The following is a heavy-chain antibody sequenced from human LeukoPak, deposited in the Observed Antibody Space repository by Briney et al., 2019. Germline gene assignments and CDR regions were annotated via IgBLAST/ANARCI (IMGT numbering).Heavy chain of an antibody. D-gene: IGHD3-16*01. J-gene: IGHJ3*02. Sequence: GGSLRLSCAASGLTFSSYSMNWVRQAPGKGLEWVSSISSSSSYIYYADSVKGRFTISRDNAKNSLYLQMNSLRAEDTAVYYCARAGRGTDAFDIWGQGTMVTVSS. CDR3: ARAGRGTDAFDI. CDR2: ISSSSSYI. CDR1: GLTFSSYS. V-gene: IGHV3-21*01.